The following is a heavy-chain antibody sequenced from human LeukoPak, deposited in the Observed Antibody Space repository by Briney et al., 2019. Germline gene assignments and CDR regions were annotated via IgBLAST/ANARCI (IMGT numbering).Heavy chain of an antibody. D-gene: IGHD3-3*01. CDR2: IHYSGST. V-gene: IGHV4-59*01. J-gene: IGHJ6*02. Sequence: SETLTLTCTVSGGSISSYYWSWIRQPPGKGLDWIGYIHYSGSTNYNPSHQRRVTISVDTSKNQFSLKLSSVTAADTAVYYCARDGGTIYGMDVWGQGTTVTVSS. CDR1: GGSISSYY. CDR3: ARDGGTIYGMDV.